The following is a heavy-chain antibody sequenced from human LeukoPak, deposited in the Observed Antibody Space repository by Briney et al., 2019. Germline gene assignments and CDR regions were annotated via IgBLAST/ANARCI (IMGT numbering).Heavy chain of an antibody. CDR1: GGSISSSSYY. Sequence: SETLSLTCTVSGGSISSSSYYWGWIRQPPGKGLEWIGSIYYSGSTYYNPSLKSRVTISVDTSKNQFSLKLSSVTAADTAVYYCARHGGGKGVPFDYWGQGTLVTVSS. CDR2: IYYSGST. D-gene: IGHD3-16*01. V-gene: IGHV4-39*01. J-gene: IGHJ4*02. CDR3: ARHGGGKGVPFDY.